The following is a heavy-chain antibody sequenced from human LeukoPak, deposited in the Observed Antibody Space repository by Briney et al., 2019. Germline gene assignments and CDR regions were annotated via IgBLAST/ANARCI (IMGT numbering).Heavy chain of an antibody. V-gene: IGHV1-2*02. CDR3: AKDITVKGYMDA. CDR2: INPNSGGT. J-gene: IGHJ6*03. Sequence: ASVKVSCKASGYTFTGYYMHWVRQAPGQGLEWMGWINPNSGGTNYAQKFQGRVTMTRDTSISTAYMELSRLRSDDTAVSYCAKDITVKGYMDARGKGTTVTVSS. D-gene: IGHD3-10*01. CDR1: GYTFTGYY.